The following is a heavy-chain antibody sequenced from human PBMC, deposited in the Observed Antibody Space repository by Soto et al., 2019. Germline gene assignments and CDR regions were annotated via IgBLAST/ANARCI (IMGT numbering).Heavy chain of an antibody. CDR2: INHSGST. CDR3: ARCQELLLPIVVVPADVYYFYY. V-gene: IGHV4-34*01. CDR1: GGSFSGYY. D-gene: IGHD2-2*01. Sequence: QVQLQQWGAGLLKPSETLSLTCAVYGGSFSGYYWSWIRQPPGKGLEWIGEINHSGSTNYNPSLNRLFTISVATSKNRFSLKVGSVTAAGTAVSYCARCQELLLPIVVVPADVYYFYYWGQRTMVAVAS. J-gene: IGHJ4*02.